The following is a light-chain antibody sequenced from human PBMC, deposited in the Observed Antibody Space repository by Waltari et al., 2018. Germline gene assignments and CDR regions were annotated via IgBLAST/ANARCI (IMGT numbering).Light chain of an antibody. Sequence: DMQMTQSPSTLPASVGDTVSITCRGSQSNNRWLAWYQQKPGKPPNSLLFRASTLEGAVPPRFSGSESWAELTLTISSLQPDDFAAYYCQQYSDDWTFGQGTKVEIK. J-gene: IGKJ1*01. V-gene: IGKV1-5*03. CDR2: RAS. CDR1: QSNNRW. CDR3: QQYSDDWT.